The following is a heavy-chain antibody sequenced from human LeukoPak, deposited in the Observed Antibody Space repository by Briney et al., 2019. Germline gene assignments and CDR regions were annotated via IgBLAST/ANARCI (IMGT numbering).Heavy chain of an antibody. Sequence: GSLRLSCADSGFTFSSYGMHWVRQAPGKGLEWVAVISNDGRNVYYADSVKARLTISRDNSKHTLYLQINSLRAEDTAVYYCEKVFLTVTRPWGYFDYWGQGTLVTVSS. V-gene: IGHV3-30*18. CDR1: GFTFSSYG. CDR2: ISNDGRNV. J-gene: IGHJ4*02. D-gene: IGHD4-17*01. CDR3: EKVFLTVTRPWGYFDY.